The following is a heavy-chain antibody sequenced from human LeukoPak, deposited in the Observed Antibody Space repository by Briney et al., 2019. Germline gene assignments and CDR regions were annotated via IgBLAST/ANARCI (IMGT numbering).Heavy chain of an antibody. V-gene: IGHV3-30*01. D-gene: IGHD3-22*01. J-gene: IGHJ4*02. CDR1: GFTFSSYA. Sequence: GGSLRLSCAAPGFTFSSYAMHWGRPGPGKGVGWVSVISYKGSDKYYAHSVKGRFTISRDNSKNPLYLQMNTLRAEDTAVYYCARDPGYYDSSGYSNFDYWGQGTQVTVSS. CDR3: ARDPGYYDSSGYSNFDY. CDR2: ISYKGSDK.